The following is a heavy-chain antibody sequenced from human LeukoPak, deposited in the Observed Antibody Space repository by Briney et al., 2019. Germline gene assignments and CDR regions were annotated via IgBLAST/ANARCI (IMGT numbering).Heavy chain of an antibody. CDR1: GGSISSGGYS. J-gene: IGHJ5*02. Sequence: TLSLTCAVSGGSISSGGYSWSWIRQPPGKGLEWIGYIYHSGSTYYNPSLKSRVTISVDRSKNQFSLKLSSVTAADTAVYCCARGVDIVVVPAAPHYNWFDPWGQGTLVTVSS. D-gene: IGHD2-2*01. CDR2: IYHSGST. CDR3: ARGVDIVVVPAAPHYNWFDP. V-gene: IGHV4-30-2*01.